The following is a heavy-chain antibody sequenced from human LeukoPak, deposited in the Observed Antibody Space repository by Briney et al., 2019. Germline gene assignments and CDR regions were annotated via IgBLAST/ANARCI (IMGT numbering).Heavy chain of an antibody. D-gene: IGHD3-22*01. CDR1: GGTFSSYA. CDR2: IIPIFGTA. Sequence: SVKVSCKASGGTFSSYAISWVRQAPGQGLEWMGRIIPIFGTANYAQKFQGRVTITTDESTSTAYMEPSSLRSEDTAVYYCARDPDYDSSGYYYGMGDYWGQGTLVTVSS. V-gene: IGHV1-69*05. J-gene: IGHJ4*02. CDR3: ARDPDYDSSGYYYGMGDY.